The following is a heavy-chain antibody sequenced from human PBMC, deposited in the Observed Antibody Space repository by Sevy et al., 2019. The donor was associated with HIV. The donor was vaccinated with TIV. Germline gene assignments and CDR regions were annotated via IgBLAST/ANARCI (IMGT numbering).Heavy chain of an antibody. CDR3: ARDLMVYAIAYYFDY. Sequence: GGSLRLSCAASGFTFSSYAMHWVRQAPGKGLEWVAVISYDGSNKYYADSVKGRFTISRDNSKNTLYLQMNSLRAEDTAVYYCARDLMVYAIAYYFDYWGQGTLVTDSS. V-gene: IGHV3-30-3*01. D-gene: IGHD2-8*01. CDR1: GFTFSSYA. CDR2: ISYDGSNK. J-gene: IGHJ4*02.